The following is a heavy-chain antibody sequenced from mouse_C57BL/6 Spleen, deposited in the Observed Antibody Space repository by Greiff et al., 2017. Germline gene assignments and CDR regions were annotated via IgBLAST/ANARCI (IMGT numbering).Heavy chain of an antibody. CDR2: ISNLAYSI. V-gene: IGHV5-15*01. CDR3: ARQGYYGSSYEAMDY. CDR1: GFTFSDYG. J-gene: IGHJ4*01. D-gene: IGHD1-1*01. Sequence: EVKVVESGGGLVQPGGSLKLSCAASGFTFSDYGMAWVRQAPRKGPEWVAFISNLAYSIYYADTVTGRFTISRENAKNTLYLEMSSLRSEDTAMYYCARQGYYGSSYEAMDYWGQGTSVTVSS.